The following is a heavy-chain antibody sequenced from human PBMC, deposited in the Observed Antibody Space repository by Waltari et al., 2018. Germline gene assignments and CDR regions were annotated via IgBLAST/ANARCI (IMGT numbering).Heavy chain of an antibody. CDR3: ARGEIAARRGWFDP. Sequence: QVQLVQSGAEVKKPGSSVKVSCKASGGTFSSYTISWVRQAPGQGLEWMGRIIPILGIANYAQKFQGRVTITADKSTSTAYMELSSLRSEDTAVYYCARGEIAARRGWFDPWGQGTLVTVSS. D-gene: IGHD6-6*01. CDR1: GGTFSSYT. CDR2: IIPILGIA. V-gene: IGHV1-69*02. J-gene: IGHJ5*02.